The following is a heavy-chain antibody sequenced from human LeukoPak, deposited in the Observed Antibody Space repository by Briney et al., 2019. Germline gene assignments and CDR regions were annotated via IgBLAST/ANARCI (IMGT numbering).Heavy chain of an antibody. CDR2: ISDSGGT. D-gene: IGHD3-22*01. CDR1: GFTFSNSA. Sequence: PGGSLRLSCAASGFTFSNSAMSWVRQAPGKGLEWVSAISDSGGTYYADSVKGRFTISRDISKNTLYLQMNSLRAEDTAVYYCAREGDYYDSSGPLRYWGQGTLVTVSS. V-gene: IGHV3-23*01. CDR3: AREGDYYDSSGPLRY. J-gene: IGHJ4*02.